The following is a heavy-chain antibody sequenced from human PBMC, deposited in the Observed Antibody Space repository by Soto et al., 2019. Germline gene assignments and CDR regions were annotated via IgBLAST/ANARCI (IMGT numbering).Heavy chain of an antibody. Sequence: PSETLSVTCTVSGGSISSYYWSWSRQPPGKGLEWIGYIYHSGSTNYNPSLKSRVIISVDTSKNQFSLKLRSVTATDTAVYYCAREWMVVERGYHYVMDVWGQGTTVPVSS. CDR2: IYHSGST. D-gene: IGHD1-26*01. CDR3: AREWMVVERGYHYVMDV. J-gene: IGHJ6*02. CDR1: GGSISSYY. V-gene: IGHV4-59*01.